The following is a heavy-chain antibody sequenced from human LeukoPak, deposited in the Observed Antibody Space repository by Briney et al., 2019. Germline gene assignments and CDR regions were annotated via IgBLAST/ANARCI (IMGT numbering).Heavy chain of an antibody. V-gene: IGHV3-7*01. J-gene: IGHJ4*02. D-gene: IGHD3-3*01. Sequence: GGSLRLSCAASGFTFSIYWMCWVRQAPGKGQEWVANIKEDGSEKNYVDTVKGRFTIARDNAKNLLYLKINSLRAEDTAVYYCAREFWSNLSWGQGTLVTVSS. CDR3: AREFWSNLS. CDR1: GFTFSIYW. CDR2: IKEDGSEK.